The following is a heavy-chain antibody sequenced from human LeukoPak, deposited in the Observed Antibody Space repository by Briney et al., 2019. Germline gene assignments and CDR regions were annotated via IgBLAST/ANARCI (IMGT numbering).Heavy chain of an antibody. CDR1: GFTFTSYS. V-gene: IGHV3-48*01. D-gene: IGHD6-19*01. CDR3: ARGQWRR. Sequence: SRGSLRLSPAPSGFTFTSYSMNWVPQAPRKGLEWVSYISSSSSTIYYANSVKGRFTISRDNAKNSLYLQMNSLRAEDTAVYYCARGQWRRWGQGTLVTVSS. J-gene: IGHJ4*02. CDR2: ISSSSSTI.